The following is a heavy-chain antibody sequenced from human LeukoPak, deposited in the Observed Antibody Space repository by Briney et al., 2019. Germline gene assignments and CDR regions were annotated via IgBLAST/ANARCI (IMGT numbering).Heavy chain of an antibody. Sequence: GGSLRLSCTASGFSFSGHWMHWARQLPGKGLVWVSRISPTGSTASYADSVKGRFTVSRDNAKNTLYLQVNNLRAEDTAVYYCARGPNSNWSGLDFWGQGTLLTVSS. CDR3: ARGPNSNWSGLDF. J-gene: IGHJ4*02. V-gene: IGHV3-74*01. CDR2: ISPTGSTA. CDR1: GFSFSGHW. D-gene: IGHD6-6*01.